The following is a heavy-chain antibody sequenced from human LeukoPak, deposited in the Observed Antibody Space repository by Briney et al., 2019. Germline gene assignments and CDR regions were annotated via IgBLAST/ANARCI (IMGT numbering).Heavy chain of an antibody. CDR3: ARCGPFYRGPSEYYLDY. D-gene: IGHD4-23*01. Sequence: ASVKVSCKASGYSFTSYYIHWVRQAPGQGLEWMGIINPTTGSTIYAQTFQGRVTMTWDVSTSTVYMDLSSLRSADTAVYYCARCGPFYRGPSEYYLDYWGQGTLVTVSS. V-gene: IGHV1-46*01. CDR1: GYSFTSYY. CDR2: INPTTGST. J-gene: IGHJ4*02.